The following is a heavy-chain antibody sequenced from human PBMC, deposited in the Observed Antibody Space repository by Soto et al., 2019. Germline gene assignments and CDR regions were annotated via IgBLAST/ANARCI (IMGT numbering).Heavy chain of an antibody. V-gene: IGHV3-23*01. CDR2: ISGSGGST. CDR1: GFTFSSYA. Sequence: GGSLRLSCAASGFTFSSYAMSWVRQAPGKGLEWVSAISGSGGSTYYAEYVKGRFTISRDNSKNTLYLQMNSLRAEDTAVYYCAKGGYYDSSGYYYGHTTLDYWGQGTLVTVSS. CDR3: AKGGYYDSSGYYYGHTTLDY. D-gene: IGHD3-22*01. J-gene: IGHJ4*02.